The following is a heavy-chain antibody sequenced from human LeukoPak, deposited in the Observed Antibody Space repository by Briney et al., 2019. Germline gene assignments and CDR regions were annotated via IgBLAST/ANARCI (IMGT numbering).Heavy chain of an antibody. CDR3: ASGRDIRYCSGVSCYSYIEYFQH. CDR1: GYSFTSYW. Sequence: GESLKISCKGSGYSFTSYWIGWVRQMPGKGLEWMGIIYPGDSDTRYSPSFQGQVTISADKSISTAYLQWSSLKASATAMYYCASGRDIRYCSGVSCYSYIEYFQHWGQGTLVTVSS. D-gene: IGHD2-15*01. J-gene: IGHJ1*01. V-gene: IGHV5-51*01. CDR2: IYPGDSDT.